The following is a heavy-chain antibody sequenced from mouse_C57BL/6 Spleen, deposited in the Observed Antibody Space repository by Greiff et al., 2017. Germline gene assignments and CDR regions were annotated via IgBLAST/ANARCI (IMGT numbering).Heavy chain of an antibody. J-gene: IGHJ3*01. CDR3: AFYDGYYWFAY. CDR1: GYTFTSYW. Sequence: QVQLQQPGAELVRPGSSVKLSCKASGYTFTSYWMDWVKQRPGQGLEWIGNIYPSDSETHYNQKFKDKATLTVDKSSSTAYMQLSSLTSEDSAVYYCAFYDGYYWFAYWGQGTLVTVSA. V-gene: IGHV1-61*01. CDR2: IYPSDSET. D-gene: IGHD2-3*01.